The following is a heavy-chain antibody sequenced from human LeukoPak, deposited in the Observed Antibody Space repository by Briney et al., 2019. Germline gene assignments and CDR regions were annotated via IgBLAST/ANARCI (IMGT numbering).Heavy chain of an antibody. CDR1: GFTLSSHG. V-gene: IGHV3-21*01. CDR2: ISSSSSYI. J-gene: IGHJ4*02. CDR3: ARDVYDSGAYSSPIDY. D-gene: IGHD3-22*01. Sequence: PGGSLRLSCAAYGFTLSSHGMNWVRQAPGKGLEWVSSISSSSSYIHSADSVKGRFTISRDNAKNSLYLQMNSLRAEDTAVYYCARDVYDSGAYSSPIDYRGQGTLVTVSS.